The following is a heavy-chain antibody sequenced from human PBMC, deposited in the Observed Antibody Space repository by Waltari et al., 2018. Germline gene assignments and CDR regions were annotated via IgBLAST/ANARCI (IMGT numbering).Heavy chain of an antibody. J-gene: IGHJ4*02. CDR2: IKPDGSEE. V-gene: IGHV3-7*01. CDR3: ARDDGIRTVDY. D-gene: IGHD1-20*01. CDR1: GFTFSSYW. Sequence: EVQLVESGGGLVQPGGSLRLSCAASGFTFSSYWMSWVRQAPGKGLEWGANIKPDGSEEYSVDSVKGRFTISRDNAKNSLYLQMNSLRAEDTAVYYWARDDGIRTVDYWGQGTLVTVSS.